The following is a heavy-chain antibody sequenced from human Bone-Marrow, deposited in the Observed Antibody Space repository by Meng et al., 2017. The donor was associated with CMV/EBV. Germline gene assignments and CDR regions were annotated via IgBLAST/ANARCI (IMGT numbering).Heavy chain of an antibody. Sequence: GESLKISCEASGLNFSGSGIHWVRQASGKGLEWVGRIRSKANGYATMYAASVKGRFTISRDDSKNTTYLQMNSLKVEDTAVYFCTRRAWELRGASYYYYKMDVWGQGTTVTVPS. CDR1: GLNFSGSG. CDR2: IRSKANGYAT. D-gene: IGHD1-26*01. V-gene: IGHV3-73*01. J-gene: IGHJ6*02. CDR3: TRRAWELRGASYYYYKMDV.